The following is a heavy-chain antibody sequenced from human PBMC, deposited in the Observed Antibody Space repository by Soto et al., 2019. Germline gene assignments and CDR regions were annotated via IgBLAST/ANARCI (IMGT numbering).Heavy chain of an antibody. CDR3: ARAYTTSCPGP. CDR2: INPTGGST. J-gene: IGHJ5*02. V-gene: IGHV1-46*01. D-gene: IGHD6-6*01. Sequence: ASVKVSCKASGYTFTNYYMHWVRQAPGQGLEWMGMINPTGGSTTYAQKFQGRVSMTRDTSTNTVYMELSGLRSEDTAVYYCARAYTTSCPGPWGQGTIVTVST. CDR1: GYTFTNYY.